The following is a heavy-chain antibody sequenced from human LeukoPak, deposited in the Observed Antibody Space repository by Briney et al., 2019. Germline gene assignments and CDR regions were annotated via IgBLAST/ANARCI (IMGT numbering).Heavy chain of an antibody. J-gene: IGHJ4*02. CDR2: IQKKTEGGTT. CDR1: GFTFSNAW. CDR3: TSRVVTTNDY. Sequence: GGSLRLSCAASGFTFSNAWMNWVRQAPGKGLEWVGRIQKKTEGGTTEYAAPVKGRFIISRDDSKNMLYLQMNSLKTDDTAVYYCTSRVVTTNDYWGQGTLVTVFS. V-gene: IGHV3-15*01. D-gene: IGHD2-21*02.